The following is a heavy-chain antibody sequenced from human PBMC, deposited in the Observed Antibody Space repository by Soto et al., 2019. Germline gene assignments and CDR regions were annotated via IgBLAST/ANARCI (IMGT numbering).Heavy chain of an antibody. D-gene: IGHD3-3*01. CDR2: ISSSSSTI. CDR1: GFTFSSYS. Sequence: EVQLVESGGGLVQPGGSLRLSCAASGFTFSSYSMNWVRQAPGKGLEWVSYISSSSSTIYYADSVKGRFTISRDNAKNSLYLQKNSLRAEDTGVYYCARIWVGYDFWSGYYSRGYYFDYWGQGTLVTVSS. J-gene: IGHJ4*02. CDR3: ARIWVGYDFWSGYYSRGYYFDY. V-gene: IGHV3-48*01.